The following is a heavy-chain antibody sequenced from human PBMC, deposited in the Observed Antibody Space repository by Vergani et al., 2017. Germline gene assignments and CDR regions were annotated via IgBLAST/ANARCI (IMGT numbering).Heavy chain of an antibody. V-gene: IGHV4-61*02. CDR1: GGSISSGSYY. CDR3: ARGRWLQSLDY. D-gene: IGHD5-24*01. J-gene: IGHJ4*02. Sequence: QVQLQESGPGLVKPSQTLSLTCTVSGGSISSGSYYWSWIRQPAGKGLEWIGRIYTSGSTNYNPSLKSRVTISVDTSKNQFSLKLSSVTAADTAVYYGARGRWLQSLDYWGQGTLVTVSS. CDR2: IYTSGST.